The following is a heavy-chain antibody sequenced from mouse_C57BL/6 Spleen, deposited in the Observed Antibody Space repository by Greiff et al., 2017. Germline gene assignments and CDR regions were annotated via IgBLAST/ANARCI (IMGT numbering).Heavy chain of an antibody. J-gene: IGHJ1*03. CDR1: GYAFTSYW. V-gene: IGHV1-74*01. CDR2: IHPSDGDT. CDR3: ASDVGYWYFDV. Sequence: VQLQQPGAELVKPGASVKVSCKASGYAFTSYWMHWVKQRPGQGLEWIGRIHPSDGDTNYNQKFKGKATLTVDKSSSTAYMQLSSLTSEDSAVYYCASDVGYWYFDVWGTGTTVTVSS.